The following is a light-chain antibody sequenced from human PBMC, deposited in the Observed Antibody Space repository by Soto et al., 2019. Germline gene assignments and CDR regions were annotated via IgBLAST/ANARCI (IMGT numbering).Light chain of an antibody. J-gene: IGKJ4*01. CDR1: QNVNNNY. CDR2: GAS. Sequence: EIVLTQSPGTLSLSPGERATLSCRASQNVNNNYLAWYLQKPGQAPRLYIYGASTRATGIPDRFSGSGSGTDFTLTISRLEPEDFAVYYCQQYGSTPLTFGGGTKLEIK. CDR3: QQYGSTPLT. V-gene: IGKV3-20*01.